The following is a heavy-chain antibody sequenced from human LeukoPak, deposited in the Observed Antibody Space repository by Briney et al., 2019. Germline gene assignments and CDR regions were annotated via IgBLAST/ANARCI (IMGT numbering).Heavy chain of an antibody. J-gene: IGHJ4*02. CDR3: ARRQGCSSTSCPPDS. CDR1: GYSFTTYW. CDR2: IYPGDSDT. V-gene: IGHV5-51*01. Sequence: GESLKISCRGSGYSFTTYWIGWVRQMPGKGLEWVGIIYPGDSDTRYSPSFQGQVTMSADKSINTAYLQWSSLKASDTAVYYCARRQGCSSTSCPPDSWGQGTLVTVSS. D-gene: IGHD2-2*01.